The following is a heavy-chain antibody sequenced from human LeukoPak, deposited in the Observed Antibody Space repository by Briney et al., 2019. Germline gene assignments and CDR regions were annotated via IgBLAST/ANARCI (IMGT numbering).Heavy chain of an antibody. D-gene: IGHD1-20*01. Sequence: GGSLRLSCAASGFTFSSYAMSWVRQAPGKGLEWVANIKQDGSEKYYVGSVKGRFTISRDNAKNSLYLQMNSLRAEDTAVYYCARDNNWSSDYWGQGTLVTISS. CDR1: GFTFSSYA. CDR3: ARDNNWSSDY. CDR2: IKQDGSEK. J-gene: IGHJ4*02. V-gene: IGHV3-7*03.